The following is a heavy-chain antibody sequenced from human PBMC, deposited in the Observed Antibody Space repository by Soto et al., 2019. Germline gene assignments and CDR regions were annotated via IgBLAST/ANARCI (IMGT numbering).Heavy chain of an antibody. D-gene: IGHD3-3*01. Sequence: GSLRLSCAASGFTFSDYYMSWIRQAPGKGLEWVSYISSSGSTIYYADSVKGRFTISRDNAKNSLYLQMNSLRAEDTAVYYCARQIDYDFWSGYPPPYYMDVWGKGTTVTVSS. V-gene: IGHV3-11*01. CDR3: ARQIDYDFWSGYPPPYYMDV. CDR1: GFTFSDYY. CDR2: ISSSGSTI. J-gene: IGHJ6*03.